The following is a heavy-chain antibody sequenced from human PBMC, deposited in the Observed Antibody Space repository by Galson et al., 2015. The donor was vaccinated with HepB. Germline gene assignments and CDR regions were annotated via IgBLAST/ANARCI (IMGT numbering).Heavy chain of an antibody. J-gene: IGHJ4*02. V-gene: IGHV3-30*04. D-gene: IGHD6-6*01. CDR3: ARDGPSSYFDY. Sequence: SCKASGGTFSSYAMHWARQAPGKGLEWVAVISYDGSNKYYADSVKGRFTISRDNSKNTLYLQMNSLRAEDTAVYYCARDGPSSYFDYWGQGTLVTVSS. CDR1: GGTFSSYA. CDR2: ISYDGSNK.